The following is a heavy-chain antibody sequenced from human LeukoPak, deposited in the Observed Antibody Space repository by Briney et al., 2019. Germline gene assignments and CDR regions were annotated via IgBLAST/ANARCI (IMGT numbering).Heavy chain of an antibody. J-gene: IGHJ4*02. CDR3: AQRGQDY. V-gene: IGHV3-74*01. Sequence: GGSLRPSCAASGFSFSNYWMHWVRQAPGKGLLWVSQINPDGSITKYADSVKGRFTISRDNAKNTLYLQMNSLRAEDTAIYYCAQRGQDYWGQGTLVTVSS. D-gene: IGHD6-25*01. CDR1: GFSFSNYW. CDR2: INPDGSIT.